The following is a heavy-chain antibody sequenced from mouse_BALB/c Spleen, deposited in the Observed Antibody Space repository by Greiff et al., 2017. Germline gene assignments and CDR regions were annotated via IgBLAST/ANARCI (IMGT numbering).Heavy chain of an antibody. J-gene: IGHJ3*01. Sequence: EVKLMESGPGLVKPSQSLSLTCSVTGYSITSGYYWNWIRQFPGNKLEWMGYISYDGSNNYNPSLKNRISITRDTSKNQFFLKLNSVTTEDTATYYCARDPYYGIKPLFAYWGQGTLVTVSA. CDR1: GYSITSGYY. D-gene: IGHD2-10*01. V-gene: IGHV3-6*02. CDR3: ARDPYYGIKPLFAY. CDR2: ISYDGSN.